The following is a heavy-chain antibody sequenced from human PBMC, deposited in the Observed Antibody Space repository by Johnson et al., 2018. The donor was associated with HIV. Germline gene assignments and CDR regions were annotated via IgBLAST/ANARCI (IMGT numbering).Heavy chain of an antibody. CDR1: GFTFRSYA. Sequence: EVQLVESGGGLVQPGGSLRLSCAASGFTFRSYAMHWVRQAPGKGLEYVSAISSNGGRTYYANSVKGRFTISRDNSKNTLYLQMNSLGAEDTAVYFCAKDLTYVISAFDIWGQGTMVTVSS. CDR2: ISSNGGRT. CDR3: AKDLTYVISAFDI. V-gene: IGHV3-64*01. D-gene: IGHD3-10*02. J-gene: IGHJ3*02.